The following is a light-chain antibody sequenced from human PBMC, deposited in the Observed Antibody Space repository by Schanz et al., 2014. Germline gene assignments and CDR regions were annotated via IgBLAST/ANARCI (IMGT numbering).Light chain of an antibody. V-gene: IGLV1-40*01. Sequence: QSVLTQPPSVSGAPGQRVTISCTGSSSNIGAGYDVHWYQQLPGTAPKLLIYGNSNRPSGVPDRFSGSKSGTSASLAITGLQAEDEADYYCCSYGGDNIFVKFGGGTKLTVL. J-gene: IGLJ2*01. CDR3: CSYGGDNIFVK. CDR1: SSNIGAGYD. CDR2: GNS.